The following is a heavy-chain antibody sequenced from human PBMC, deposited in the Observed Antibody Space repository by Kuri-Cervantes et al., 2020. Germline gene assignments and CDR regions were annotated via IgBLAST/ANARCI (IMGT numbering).Heavy chain of an antibody. D-gene: IGHD1-14*01. CDR3: ARNRSTPFDH. Sequence: GESLKISCKASGFTFGDYVMSWVRQAPGKGLEWVGFIRSKAYGGTTEYAASVRGRFTISRDDSKSVAYLQMHDLKTEDTAVYFCARNRSTPFDHWGQGTLVTVSS. CDR1: GFTFGDYV. V-gene: IGHV3-49*04. J-gene: IGHJ4*02. CDR2: IRSKAYGGTT.